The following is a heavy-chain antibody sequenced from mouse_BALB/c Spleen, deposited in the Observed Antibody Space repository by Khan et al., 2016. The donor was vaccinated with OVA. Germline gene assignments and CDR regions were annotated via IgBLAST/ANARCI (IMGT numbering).Heavy chain of an antibody. Sequence: VQLQESGAELAQPGASVKMSCKASGYTFTTYWMHWVKQRPGQGLEWIGYINPTSGYTDYNDKFKDRATLSADKSSSTAYMQLNSLTSEDSAGYYCTRDRIDYWGQGTTLTVSS. V-gene: IGHV1-7*01. CDR1: GYTFTTYW. J-gene: IGHJ2*01. CDR2: INPTSGYT. CDR3: TRDRIDY.